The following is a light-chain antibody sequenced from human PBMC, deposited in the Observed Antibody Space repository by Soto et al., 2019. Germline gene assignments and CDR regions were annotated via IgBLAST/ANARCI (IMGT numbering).Light chain of an antibody. CDR3: QQYGSLFT. CDR1: QSVSSSY. V-gene: IGKV3-20*01. J-gene: IGKJ3*01. CDR2: GAS. Sequence: EIVLTQSPGTLSLSPGERATLSCRASQSVSSSYLAWYQQKPGQAPRLLIYGASSRATGIPDRFSGSGSGTYFALTISSLEPEEFAVYYCQQYGSLFTFGPGTKVDIK.